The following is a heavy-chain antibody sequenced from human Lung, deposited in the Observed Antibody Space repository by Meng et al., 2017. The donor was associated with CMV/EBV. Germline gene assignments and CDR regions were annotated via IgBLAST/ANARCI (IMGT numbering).Heavy chain of an antibody. V-gene: IGHV1-69*04. Sequence: SVXVSXXASGGTFSSYTISWVRQAPGQGLEWMGRIIPILGIANYAQKFQGRVTITADKSTSTAYMELSSLRSEDTAVYYCARDCSSTSCYSPALYGMDVWGQGTTVTVSS. CDR1: GGTFSSYT. CDR3: ARDCSSTSCYSPALYGMDV. CDR2: IIPILGIA. J-gene: IGHJ6*02. D-gene: IGHD2-2*01.